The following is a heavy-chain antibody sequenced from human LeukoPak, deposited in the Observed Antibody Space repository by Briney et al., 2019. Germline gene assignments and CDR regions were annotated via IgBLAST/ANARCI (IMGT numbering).Heavy chain of an antibody. CDR2: ISYDGSNK. CDR1: GFTFSSYA. CDR3: ARENYDFWSGSAHGMDV. Sequence: GGSLRLSCAASGFTFSSYAMHWVRQAPGKGLEWVAVISYDGSNKYYADSVKGRFTISRDNSKNTLYLQMNSLGAEDTAVYYCARENYDFWSGSAHGMDVWGQGTTVTVSS. J-gene: IGHJ6*02. D-gene: IGHD3-3*01. V-gene: IGHV3-30-3*01.